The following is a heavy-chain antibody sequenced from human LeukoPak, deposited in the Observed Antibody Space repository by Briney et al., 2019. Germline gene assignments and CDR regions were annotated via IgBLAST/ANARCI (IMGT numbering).Heavy chain of an antibody. J-gene: IGHJ3*02. V-gene: IGHV1-69*05. D-gene: IGHD6-6*01. CDR2: IIPIFGTA. CDR1: GITFSSYA. CDR3: AIAARADAFDI. Sequence: PVKVSCKASGITFSSYAISWVRQAPGRGLEWMGRIIPIFGTANYAQKFQGRVTITTDESTSTAYMELSSLRSEDTAVYYCAIAARADAFDIWGQGTMVTVSS.